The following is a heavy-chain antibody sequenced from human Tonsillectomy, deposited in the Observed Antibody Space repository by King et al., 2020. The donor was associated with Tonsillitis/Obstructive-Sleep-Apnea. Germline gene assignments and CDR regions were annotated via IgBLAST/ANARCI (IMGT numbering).Heavy chain of an antibody. D-gene: IGHD1-26*01. Sequence: QLVQSGGGLIQPGGSLRLSCAASGFTVSNNYMSWVRQAPGKGLEWVSVIYSGGSTYYADSVKGRFTISRDNSKNTLYLQMNSLRAEDTAVYYCARVAYSGSYQASDYWGQGTLVTVSS. J-gene: IGHJ4*02. V-gene: IGHV3-53*01. CDR1: GFTVSNNY. CDR3: ARVAYSGSYQASDY. CDR2: IYSGGST.